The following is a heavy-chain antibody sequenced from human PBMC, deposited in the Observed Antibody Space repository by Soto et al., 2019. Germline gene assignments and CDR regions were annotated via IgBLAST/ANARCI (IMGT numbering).Heavy chain of an antibody. CDR3: AKCNGDIYYYYAIDV. CDR1: GFTFSSYG. J-gene: IGHJ6*02. CDR2: ISYDGSNK. Sequence: QVQLVESGGGVVQPGRSLRLSCAASGFTFSSYGMHWVRQAPGKGLEWVAVISYDGSNKYYADSVKGRFTISRDNSKNPLYLQMNSLRAEDTAVYYCAKCNGDIYYYYAIDVWGQGTTVTVSS. V-gene: IGHV3-30*18. D-gene: IGHD2-8*01.